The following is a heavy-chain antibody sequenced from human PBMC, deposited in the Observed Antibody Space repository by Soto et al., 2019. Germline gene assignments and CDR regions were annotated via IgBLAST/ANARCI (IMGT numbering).Heavy chain of an antibody. CDR1: GGTFSSYA. CDR2: IIPIFGTA. J-gene: IGHJ6*02. D-gene: IGHD3-10*01. Sequence: QVQLVQSGAEVKKPGSSVKVSCKASGGTFSSYAISWVRQAPGQGLEWMGGIIPIFGTANYAQKFQGRVTITADKSTSTAYMELSSLRSEDTAVYYCARGVRGVITSYYYYGMDVWGQGTMVTVSS. V-gene: IGHV1-69*06. CDR3: ARGVRGVITSYYYYGMDV.